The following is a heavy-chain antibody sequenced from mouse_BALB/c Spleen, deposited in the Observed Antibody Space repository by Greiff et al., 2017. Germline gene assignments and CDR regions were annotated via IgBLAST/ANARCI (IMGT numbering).Heavy chain of an antibody. Sequence: EVKLMESGGGLVQPGGSRKLSCAASGFTFSSFGMHWVRQAPEKGLEWVAYISSGSSTIYYADTVKGRFTISRDNPKNTLFLQMTSLRSEDTAMYYCARDYYGSSYGDAMDYWGQGTSVTVSS. CDR1: GFTFSSFG. V-gene: IGHV5-17*02. D-gene: IGHD1-1*01. CDR2: ISSGSSTI. CDR3: ARDYYGSSYGDAMDY. J-gene: IGHJ4*01.